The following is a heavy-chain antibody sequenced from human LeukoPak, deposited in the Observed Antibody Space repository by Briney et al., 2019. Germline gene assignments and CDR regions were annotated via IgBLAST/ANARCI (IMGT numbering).Heavy chain of an antibody. CDR1: GYSFTSYW. J-gene: IGHJ4*02. CDR3: ARFPTTYSNPDY. CDR2: IYPGDSNT. V-gene: IGHV5-51*01. Sequence: GESLKISCKGSGYSFTSYWIAWVRQMPGKGLEWMGMIYPGDSNTRYSPSFQGQVTISADKSISTAYLQWSSLKASDTAMYYCARFPTTYSNPDYWGQGTLVTVSS. D-gene: IGHD6-13*01.